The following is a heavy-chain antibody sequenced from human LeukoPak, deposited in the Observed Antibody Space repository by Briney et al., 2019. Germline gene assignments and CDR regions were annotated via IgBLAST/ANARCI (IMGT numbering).Heavy chain of an antibody. CDR1: GFTFSSHW. V-gene: IGHV3-7*01. J-gene: IGHJ4*02. CDR2: IREDGTEI. CDR3: ARGVYSIDY. Sequence: GGSLRLSCAASGFTFSSHWMNWVRQAPGKGLEWVANIREDGTEIYYMDSVKGRFTISRDNAKNSLYLQMNSLRAEDTGVYYCARGVYSIDYWGQGTLVTVSS. D-gene: IGHD2-15*01.